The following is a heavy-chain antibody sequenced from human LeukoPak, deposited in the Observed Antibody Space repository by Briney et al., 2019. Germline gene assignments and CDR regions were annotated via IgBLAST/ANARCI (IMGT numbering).Heavy chain of an antibody. CDR3: IRETHVGLHLEY. D-gene: IGHD3-10*02. CDR1: GFTFTTYW. Sequence: PGGSLRLSCTASGFTFTTYWMHWVRQAPGKGLVWVARINTDGRVTTYAESVKGRFTVSGDNAENTLYLEMNNLRPEDTAVYYCIRETHVGLHLEYWGQGTLATVTS. V-gene: IGHV3-74*03. J-gene: IGHJ4*02. CDR2: INTDGRVT.